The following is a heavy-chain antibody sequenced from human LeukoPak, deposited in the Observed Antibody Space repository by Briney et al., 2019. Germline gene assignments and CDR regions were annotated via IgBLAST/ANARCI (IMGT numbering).Heavy chain of an antibody. V-gene: IGHV4-59*11. CDR2: IYNSATH. CDR1: GDSIRSHY. CDR3: ARGGEGYNDVAFEV. J-gene: IGHJ3*01. Sequence: PSETLSLTCTVYGDSIRSHYCAWIRQPPGKALEWIGHIYNSATHDYNPSFKSRVTMSLDTSKKQFSLKMTSVTALDSAVYYCARGGEGYNDVAFEVWGLGTAVTVSS. D-gene: IGHD5-24*01.